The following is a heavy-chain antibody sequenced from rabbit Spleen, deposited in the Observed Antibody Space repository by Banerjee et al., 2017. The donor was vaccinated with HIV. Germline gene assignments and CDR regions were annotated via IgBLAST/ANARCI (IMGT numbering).Heavy chain of an antibody. V-gene: IGHV1S40*01. CDR1: GFSFSNKAV. CDR2: INAVTGKA. D-gene: IGHD1-1*01. J-gene: IGHJ4*01. Sequence: QSLEESGGGLVKPQGSLKLSCTASGFSFSNKAVMCWVRQTPGKGLEWIACINAVTGKAVYASWAKGRFTFSKTSSTTVTLQMTNLTAADTATYFCARDLDSVIGWNFGWWGPGTLVTVS. CDR3: ARDLDSVIGWNFGW.